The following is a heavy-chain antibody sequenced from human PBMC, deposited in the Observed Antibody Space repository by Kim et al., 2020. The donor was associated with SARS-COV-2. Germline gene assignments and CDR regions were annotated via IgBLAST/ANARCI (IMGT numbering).Heavy chain of an antibody. V-gene: IGHV3-15*01. CDR2: IKSKSYGATT. D-gene: IGHD1-26*01. J-gene: IGHJ4*02. CDR3: SDMGPDN. Sequence: GGSLRLSCAASGFTFTNAWMTWVRQVPGKGLEWVGRIKSKSYGATTDYGTPVKGRFTISRDDSKSTLYLQMNGLKTEDTGVYYCSDMGPDNWGQGTLVTVSS. CDR1: GFTFTNAW.